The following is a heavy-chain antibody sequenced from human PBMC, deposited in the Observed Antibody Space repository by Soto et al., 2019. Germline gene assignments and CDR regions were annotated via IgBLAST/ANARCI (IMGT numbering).Heavy chain of an antibody. J-gene: IGHJ3*02. Sequence: PSETLSLTCTFSGGSVSSYYWSWIRQSPGKGLEWIGYIYYSGSTNYNPSLKSRVTISVDTSKNQFSLKLSSVTAADTAVYYCARVPYCSGGSCYLLPDGAFDIWGQGTMVTVSS. CDR3: ARVPYCSGGSCYLLPDGAFDI. CDR2: IYYSGST. D-gene: IGHD2-15*01. CDR1: GGSVSSYY. V-gene: IGHV4-59*02.